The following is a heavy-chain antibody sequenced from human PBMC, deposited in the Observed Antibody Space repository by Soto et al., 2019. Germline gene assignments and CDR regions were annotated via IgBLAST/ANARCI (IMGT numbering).Heavy chain of an antibody. J-gene: IGHJ4*02. V-gene: IGHV3-33*01. CDR3: ARDLSDY. CDR1: GFTFKNYG. Sequence: QVQLVESGGGVVQPGTSLRLSCAASGFTFKNYGMHWVRQAPGKGLEWVAIVYYDGSNQYYADSVKGRFTISRDNSKNTLYLQMNSMRVDDKAMYYCARDLSDYWGQGTLVTVSS. CDR2: VYYDGSNQ.